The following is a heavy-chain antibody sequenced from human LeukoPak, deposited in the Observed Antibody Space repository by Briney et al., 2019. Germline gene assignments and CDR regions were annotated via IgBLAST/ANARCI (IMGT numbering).Heavy chain of an antibody. J-gene: IGHJ4*02. V-gene: IGHV3-23*01. CDR2: ITGSGGTT. CDR1: GFTFSGYA. Sequence: PGGSLRLSCAASGFTFSGYAMSWVRQAPGKGLEWVSVITGSGGTTFYADAVKGRFTISRDNSKNTLFLQMSSLRAEDTAVYYCAKDRSIAVAGSLGYWGQGTLVTVSS. D-gene: IGHD6-19*01. CDR3: AKDRSIAVAGSLGY.